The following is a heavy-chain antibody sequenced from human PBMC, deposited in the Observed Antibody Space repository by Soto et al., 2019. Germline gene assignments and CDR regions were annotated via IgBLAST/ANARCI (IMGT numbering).Heavy chain of an antibody. CDR3: ARKPGIAVAGLRSYYFDY. CDR2: IGCCSGSGT. D-gene: IGHD6-19*01. CDR1: GFTFSTYT. Sequence: GGSLRLSCAASGFTFSTYTMNWVRQAPGKGLEWVSGIGCCSGSGTYYADFVKGRFTISRDNSKNMVFLQMNGLRAEDTAVYYCARKPGIAVAGLRSYYFDYWGQGTLVTVSS. J-gene: IGHJ4*02. V-gene: IGHV3-23*01.